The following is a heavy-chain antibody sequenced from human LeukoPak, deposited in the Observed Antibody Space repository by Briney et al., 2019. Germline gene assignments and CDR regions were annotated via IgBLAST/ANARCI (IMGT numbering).Heavy chain of an antibody. CDR2: IYYSGST. CDR3: ARDLGYYYDSSGYHAFDI. J-gene: IGHJ3*02. Sequence: SETLSLTCTVSGGSISSYYWSWIRQPPGKGLEWIGYIYYSGSTNYNPYLKSRVTISVDASKNQFSLKLSSVTAADAAVYYCARDLGYYYDSSGYHAFDIWGQGTMVTVSS. CDR1: GGSISSYY. V-gene: IGHV4-59*01. D-gene: IGHD3-22*01.